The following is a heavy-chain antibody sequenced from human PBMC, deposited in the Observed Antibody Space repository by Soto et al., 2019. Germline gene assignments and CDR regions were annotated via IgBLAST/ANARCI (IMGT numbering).Heavy chain of an antibody. CDR2: ISYDGRNK. D-gene: IGHD1-26*01. CDR3: AKDWKWEAFYYSMNV. J-gene: IGHJ6*02. Sequence: GGSLRLSCAASGFKFSSYGMHWVRQAPGKGLEWVAAISYDGRNKYCADSVKGRFTISRDNSENTLFLQMNSLRGDDTAVYYCAKDWKWEAFYYSMNVWGQGNMVTVPS. CDR1: GFKFSSYG. V-gene: IGHV3-30*18.